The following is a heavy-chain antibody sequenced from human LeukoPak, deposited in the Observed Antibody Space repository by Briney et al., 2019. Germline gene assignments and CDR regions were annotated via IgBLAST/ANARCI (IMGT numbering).Heavy chain of an antibody. CDR1: GFTVSSNY. V-gene: IGHV3-53*01. D-gene: IGHD6-19*01. CDR3: AKHSSGWPYFDY. J-gene: IGHJ4*02. CDR2: IYSGGST. Sequence: PGGSLGLSCAASGFTVSSNYMSWVRQAPGKGLEWVSVIYSGGSTYYADSVKGRFTISRDNSKNTLYLQMNSLRAEDTAVYYCAKHSSGWPYFDYWGQGTLVTVSS.